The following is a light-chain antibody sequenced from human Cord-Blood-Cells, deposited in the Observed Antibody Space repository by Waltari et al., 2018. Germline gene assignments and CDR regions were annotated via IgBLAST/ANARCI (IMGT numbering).Light chain of an antibody. J-gene: IGKJ2*01. CDR1: QSISSY. CDR3: QQSYSTPYT. CDR2: AAS. Sequence: IQMIQTPSSLSASAGYRVTSTCRASQSISSYLNWYQQKPGKVPKLLIYAASSLQSGVPSRFSGSGSGTDFTLTISSLQPEDFATYYCQQSYSTPYTFGQGTKLEIK. V-gene: IGKV1-39*01.